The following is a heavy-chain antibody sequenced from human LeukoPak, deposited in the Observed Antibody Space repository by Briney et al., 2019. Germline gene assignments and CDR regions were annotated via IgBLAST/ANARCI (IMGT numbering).Heavy chain of an antibody. Sequence: GGSLRLSCAASGFTVSSNYMSWVRQAPGKGLEWVSVIYSGGSTYYADSVKGRFTISRDNSKNTLYLQMNSLRAEDTAVYYCARGRTVTTSGGDYWGQGTLVTVSS. V-gene: IGHV3-53*01. CDR1: GFTVSSNY. CDR3: ARGRTVTTSGGDY. D-gene: IGHD4-17*01. CDR2: IYSGGST. J-gene: IGHJ4*02.